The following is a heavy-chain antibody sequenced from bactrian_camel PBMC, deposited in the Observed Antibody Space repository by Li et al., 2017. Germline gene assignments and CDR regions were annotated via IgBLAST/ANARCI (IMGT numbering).Heavy chain of an antibody. D-gene: IGHD4*01. V-gene: IGHV3S31*01. Sequence: VQLVESGGGSVPAGGSLTLSCVTSGYSLTNEHSYCMGWFRQAPGKEREGVAVIYNARGSTYYADSIKGRFTITEDDAKHTLTLQMNSLKPEDTGVYYCAADLRAAGTMIIHFHKAPYAYDSWGQGTQVTVS. CDR2: IYNARGST. J-gene: IGHJ4*01. CDR1: GYSLTNEHSYC. CDR3: AADLRAAGTMIIHFHKAPYAYDS.